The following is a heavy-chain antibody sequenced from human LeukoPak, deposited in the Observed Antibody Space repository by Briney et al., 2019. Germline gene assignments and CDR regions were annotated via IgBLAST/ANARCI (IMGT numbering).Heavy chain of an antibody. CDR2: IRYDGSNK. V-gene: IGHV3-30*02. CDR1: GFTFSSYA. CDR3: AKRNRNWNYFDY. Sequence: PGGSLRLSCAASGFTFSSYAMSWVRQAPGKGLEWVAFIRYDGSNKYYADSVKGRFTISRDNSKNTLYLQMNSLRAEDTAVYYCAKRNRNWNYFDYWGQGTLVTVSS. D-gene: IGHD1-1*01. J-gene: IGHJ4*02.